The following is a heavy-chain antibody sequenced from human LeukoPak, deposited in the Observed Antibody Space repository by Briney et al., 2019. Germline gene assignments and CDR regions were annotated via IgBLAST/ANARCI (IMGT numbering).Heavy chain of an antibody. D-gene: IGHD2-15*01. J-gene: IGHJ4*02. CDR2: ISYDGSNK. V-gene: IGHV3-30-3*01. CDR3: ANRGYCSGGSCYN. Sequence: PGRSLRLSCATSGFTFSSYAMHWVRQAPGKGLEWVAVISYDGSNKYYADSVKGRFTISRDNSKNTLYLQMNSLRAEDTAVYYCANRGYCSGGSCYNWGQGTLVTVSS. CDR1: GFTFSSYA.